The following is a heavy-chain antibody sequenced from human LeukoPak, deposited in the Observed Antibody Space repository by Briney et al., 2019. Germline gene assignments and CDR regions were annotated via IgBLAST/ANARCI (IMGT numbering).Heavy chain of an antibody. V-gene: IGHV4-61*01. CDR1: GGSVTSGSYC. D-gene: IGHD4-23*01. CDR2: IYYTGST. Sequence: SETLSLTCTVSGGSVTSGSYCWSWIRQPPGKGLEWIRYIYYTGSTNYIPSLKSRVTMSVDASKTPFSLKLNSVSAADTATYYCARTYGGDGPLDYWGQGTLVTVSS. J-gene: IGHJ4*02. CDR3: ARTYGGDGPLDY.